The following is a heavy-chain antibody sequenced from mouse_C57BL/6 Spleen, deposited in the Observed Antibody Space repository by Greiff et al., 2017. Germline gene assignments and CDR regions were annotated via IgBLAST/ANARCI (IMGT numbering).Heavy chain of an antibody. CDR3: ARDDGSGYSMDD. CDR2: IYPSDSET. J-gene: IGHJ4*01. CDR1: GYTFTSYW. V-gene: IGHV1-61*01. Sequence: QVQLQQPGAELVRPGSSVKLSCKASGYTFTSYWMDWVKQRPGQGLEWIGNIYPSDSETHYNQKFKDKATLTVDKSSSTAYMQLSRLTSEDSAVYYCARDDGSGYSMDDWGQGTSVTVSS. D-gene: IGHD1-1*01.